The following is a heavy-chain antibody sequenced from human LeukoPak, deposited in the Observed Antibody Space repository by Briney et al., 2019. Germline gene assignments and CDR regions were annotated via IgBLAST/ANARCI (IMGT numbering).Heavy chain of an antibody. V-gene: IGHV4-4*02. J-gene: IGHJ5*02. CDR2: IYHSGST. D-gene: IGHD3-10*01. CDR1: GGSISSSNW. Sequence: SETLSLNCAVSGGSISSSNWWSWVRQPPGKGLEWIGEIYHSGSTNYNPSLKSRVTISVDKSKNQFSLKLSSVTAADTAVYYCARVSARITMVRGAENWFDPWGQGTLVTVSS. CDR3: ARVSARITMVRGAENWFDP.